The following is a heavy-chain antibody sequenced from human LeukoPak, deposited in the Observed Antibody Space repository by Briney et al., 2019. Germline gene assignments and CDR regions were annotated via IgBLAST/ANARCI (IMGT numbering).Heavy chain of an antibody. J-gene: IGHJ3*02. V-gene: IGHV3-30*18. CDR1: GFTFSSYG. CDR3: AKGRGAFDI. D-gene: IGHD3-10*01. CDR2: ISNDGSNK. Sequence: GGSLRLSCVASGFTFSSYGMHWVRQAPGKGLEWVAVISNDGSNKYYAGSVKGRFTISRDSSKNTLYLQMNSLRAEDTAVYYCAKGRGAFDIWGQGTMVTVSS.